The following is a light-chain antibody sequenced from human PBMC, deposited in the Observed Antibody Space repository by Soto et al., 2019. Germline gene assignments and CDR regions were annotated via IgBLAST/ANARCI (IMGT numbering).Light chain of an antibody. J-gene: IGLJ1*01. CDR3: QSYDSSLSGYV. V-gene: IGLV2-14*01. Sequence: QSALTQPASVSGSPGQSITISCTGSNSDIGTYNYVSWYQQLPGKAPKLVISEVSNRPSGISGRFSGSKSGNAASLTISGLQAEDEATYYCQSYDSSLSGYVFGAGTKLTVL. CDR2: EVS. CDR1: NSDIGTYNY.